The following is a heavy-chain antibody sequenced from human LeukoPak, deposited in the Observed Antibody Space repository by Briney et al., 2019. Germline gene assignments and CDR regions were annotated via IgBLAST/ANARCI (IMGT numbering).Heavy chain of an antibody. J-gene: IGHJ4*02. CDR2: ISWNSGSI. CDR1: GFTFDDYA. D-gene: IGHD5-18*01. Sequence: GRSLRLSCAASGFTFDDYAMHWVRQAPGKGLEWVSGISWNSGSIGYADSVKGRFTISRDNAKNSLYLQMNSLRAEDTALYYCAKSEQLWLHYFDYWGQGTLVTVSP. CDR3: AKSEQLWLHYFDY. V-gene: IGHV3-9*01.